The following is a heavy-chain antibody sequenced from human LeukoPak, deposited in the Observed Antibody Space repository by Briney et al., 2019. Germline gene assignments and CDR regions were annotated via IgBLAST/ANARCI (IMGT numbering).Heavy chain of an antibody. CDR3: ACEQGPTVFGVVIKENEDYYYYGMDV. J-gene: IGHJ6*02. D-gene: IGHD3-3*01. V-gene: IGHV1-69*01. CDR1: GGTFSSYA. Sequence: SVKVSCKASGGTFSSYAISWVRQAPGQGLEWMGGIIPIFGTANYAQKFQGRVTITADESTSTAYMELSSLRSEDTAVYYCACEQGPTVFGVVIKENEDYYYYGMDVWGQGTTVTVSS. CDR2: IIPIFGTA.